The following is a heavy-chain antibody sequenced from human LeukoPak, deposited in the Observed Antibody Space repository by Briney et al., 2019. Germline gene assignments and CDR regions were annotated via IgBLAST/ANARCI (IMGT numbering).Heavy chain of an antibody. V-gene: IGHV3-30*03. CDR3: ARPPLGDYGGNSPYYFDF. Sequence: PGGSLRLSCAASGFTFSSYWMSWVRQAPGKGLEWVAVISYDGRNKYYADSVMGRFTISRDNSKNTLYLDVNSLRAEDTAVYYCARPPLGDYGGNSPYYFDFWGQGTPVTVSS. D-gene: IGHD4-23*01. CDR1: GFTFSSYW. J-gene: IGHJ4*02. CDR2: ISYDGRNK.